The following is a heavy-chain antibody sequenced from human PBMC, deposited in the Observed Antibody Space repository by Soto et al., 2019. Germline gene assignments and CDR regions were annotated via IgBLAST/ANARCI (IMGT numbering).Heavy chain of an antibody. D-gene: IGHD3-3*01. CDR2: IYTSGNS. V-gene: IGHV4-4*07. Sequence: PSETLSLTCTVSGGSFSSYYWSWIRQPAGKGLEWIGRIYTSGNSNYNPSLRSRITMSVDTAKNQLSLKLSSVTAADTAVYYCARSSEAYYDFWSAYSGFDPWGQGTLVTVSS. CDR1: GGSFSSYY. CDR3: ARSSEAYYDFWSAYSGFDP. J-gene: IGHJ5*02.